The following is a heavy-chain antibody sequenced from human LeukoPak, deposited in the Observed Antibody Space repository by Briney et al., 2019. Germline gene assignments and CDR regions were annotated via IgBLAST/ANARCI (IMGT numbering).Heavy chain of an antibody. D-gene: IGHD6-19*01. J-gene: IGHJ6*02. CDR2: INPSGGST. CDR3: ARDRGVGSSGYGMDV. V-gene: IGHV1-46*01. CDR1: GYTFTSYY. Sequence: ASVKVSCKASGYTFTSYYMHWVRQAPGQGLEWMGIINPSGGSTSYAQKFQGRVTMTRDTSTSTVYMELSSLRSEDTAVYYCARDRGVGSSGYGMDVWGQGTTATVSS.